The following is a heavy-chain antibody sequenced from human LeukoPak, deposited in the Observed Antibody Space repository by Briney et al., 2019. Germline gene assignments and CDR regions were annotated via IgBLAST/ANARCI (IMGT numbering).Heavy chain of an antibody. J-gene: IGHJ4*02. D-gene: IGHD3-10*01. Sequence: GGSLPLSRAPSGFTVSSNYMRGVRQAPRKGLAWVSVINSGGTTYYAPPSTGESPYSRDNSKTTLYFQRNSLRAEDTAVYYCAGEVAYGSGSYYDYCGQGTVLSASS. V-gene: IGHV3-66*01. CDR2: INSGGTT. CDR1: GFTVSSNY. CDR3: AGEVAYGSGSYYDY.